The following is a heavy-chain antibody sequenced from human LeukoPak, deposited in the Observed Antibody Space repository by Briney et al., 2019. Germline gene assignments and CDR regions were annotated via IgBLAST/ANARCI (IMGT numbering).Heavy chain of an antibody. Sequence: GASVKVSCKVSGYSLTELSMHWVRQAPGKGLEWMGGFDREDGETIYAQKFQGRVTITADESTSTAYMELSSLRSEDTAVYYCARAPRREERARWIQLWYDPNFDYWGQGTLVTVSS. CDR3: ARAPRREERARWIQLWYDPNFDY. D-gene: IGHD5-18*01. CDR1: GYSLTELS. V-gene: IGHV1-24*01. J-gene: IGHJ4*02. CDR2: FDREDGET.